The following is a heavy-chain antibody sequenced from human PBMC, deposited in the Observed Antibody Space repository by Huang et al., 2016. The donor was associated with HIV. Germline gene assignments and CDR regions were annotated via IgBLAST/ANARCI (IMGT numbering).Heavy chain of an antibody. V-gene: IGHV1-69*01. D-gene: IGHD3-22*01. CDR2: IRPSVWTA. Sequence: QVQLVQSGAEVKKPGSSVKVSCKASGGTFSSSAINWVRQAPGKGLEWMGGIRPSVWTANYEQKFQGRATITADESTSTAYMELSSLRSEDTAVYYCAREFYYDSSGYYFDYWGQGTLVTISS. J-gene: IGHJ4*02. CDR3: AREFYYDSSGYYFDY. CDR1: GGTFSSSA.